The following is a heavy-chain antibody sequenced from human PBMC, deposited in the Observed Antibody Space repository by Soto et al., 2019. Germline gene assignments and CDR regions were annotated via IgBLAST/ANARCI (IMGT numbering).Heavy chain of an antibody. V-gene: IGHV3-23*01. Sequence: PGGSLRLSXAASGFTFSSYAMSWVRQAPGKGLEWVSAISGSGGSTYYADSVKGRFTISRDNSKNTLYLQMNSLRAEDTAVYYCAKSSGWARYYFDYWGQGTLVTVSS. CDR1: GFTFSSYA. D-gene: IGHD6-19*01. CDR3: AKSSGWARYYFDY. J-gene: IGHJ4*02. CDR2: ISGSGGST.